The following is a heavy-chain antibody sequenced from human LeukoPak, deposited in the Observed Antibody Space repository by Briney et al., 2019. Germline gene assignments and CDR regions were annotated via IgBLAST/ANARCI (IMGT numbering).Heavy chain of an antibody. CDR1: GGSISSGSYY. D-gene: IGHD3-3*01. CDR3: ARGEDFWSGSSFDY. J-gene: IGHJ4*02. V-gene: IGHV4-61*02. Sequence: SETLSLTCTVSGGSISSGSYYWSWIRQPAGKGLEWVGRIYTSGSTNYNPSLKSRVTISVDTSKNQFSLKLSSVTAADTAVYYCARGEDFWSGSSFDYWGQGTLVTVSS. CDR2: IYTSGST.